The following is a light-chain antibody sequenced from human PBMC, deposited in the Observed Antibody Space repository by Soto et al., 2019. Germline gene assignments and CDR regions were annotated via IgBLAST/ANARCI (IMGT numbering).Light chain of an antibody. CDR3: SSYTSSSTPHYV. V-gene: IGLV2-14*01. CDR2: EVS. CDR1: SSDVGGYNY. J-gene: IGLJ1*01. Sequence: QSALTQPASVSGSPGQSITISCTGTSSDVGGYNYVSWYQQHPGKAPKLMIYEVSNRPSGVSNRFSGSKSGNTASLTISGLQAEDGADYYCSSYTSSSTPHYVFGTGTKLTVL.